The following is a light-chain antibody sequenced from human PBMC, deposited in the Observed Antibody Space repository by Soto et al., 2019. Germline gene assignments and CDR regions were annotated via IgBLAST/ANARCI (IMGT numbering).Light chain of an antibody. Sequence: AIRMTQSPSSFSASTGDRVTITCRASQGISSYLAWYQQKPGKAPKLLIYAASTLQSGVPSRFSGSGSGTDFALTISCLQSEDFATYNCQQYYSYPPMYTFGQGTKLEIK. J-gene: IGKJ2*01. V-gene: IGKV1-8*01. CDR2: AAS. CDR3: QQYYSYPPMYT. CDR1: QGISSY.